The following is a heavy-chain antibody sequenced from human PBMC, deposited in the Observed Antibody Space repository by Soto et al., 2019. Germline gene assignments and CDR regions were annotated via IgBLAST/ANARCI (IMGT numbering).Heavy chain of an antibody. CDR2: IIPIFGTA. V-gene: IGHV1-69*13. D-gene: IGHD2-21*02. CDR3: ASSPIVVVTADVYYFDY. CDR1: GGTFSSYA. Sequence: VKVSCKASGGTFSSYAISWVRQAPGQGLEWMGGIIPIFGTANYAQKFQGRVTITADESTSTAYMELSSLRSEDTAVYYCASSPIVVVTADVYYFDYWGQGXLVTVYS. J-gene: IGHJ4*02.